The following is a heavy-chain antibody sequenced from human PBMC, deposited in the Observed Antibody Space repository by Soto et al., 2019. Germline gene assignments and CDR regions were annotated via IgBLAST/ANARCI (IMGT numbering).Heavy chain of an antibody. CDR1: GNTLNTDT. V-gene: IGHV1-69*02. J-gene: IGHJ5*02. D-gene: IGHD3-22*01. CDR2: IIPVIGVG. CDR3: AIGRTGSNGYYWA. Sequence: QVQLVQSGAEVKKPGSSVKVSCKPSGNTLNTDTITWLRQAPGQGLEWMGRIIPVIGVGTYAQKFQDRVTLTADNSTTTVHMEVTRLTSEDTGTYYCAIGRTGSNGYYWAWGQGTQVTVS.